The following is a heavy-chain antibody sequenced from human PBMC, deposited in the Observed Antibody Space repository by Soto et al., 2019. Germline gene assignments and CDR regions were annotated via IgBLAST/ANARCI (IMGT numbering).Heavy chain of an antibody. V-gene: IGHV3-66*01. CDR2: NYSGGSP. J-gene: IGHJ5*02. CDR1: GFTVTSNY. Sequence: GGSLRLSRAASGFTVTSNYMSWVREAPGKVLEWDSVNYSGGSPYYAAPAKGRFTISRSHSKNPLHPQTNRLNPEATAVYYWAKAYSSSWPIDWFDPWGRGTLVTVSS. CDR3: AKAYSSSWPIDWFDP. D-gene: IGHD6-13*01.